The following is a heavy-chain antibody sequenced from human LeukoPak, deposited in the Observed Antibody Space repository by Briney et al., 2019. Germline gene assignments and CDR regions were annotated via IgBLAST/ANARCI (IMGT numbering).Heavy chain of an antibody. Sequence: ASVKVSCKASGYTFTGYYMHWVRQAPGQGLEWMGWINPNSGGTNYAQKFQGRVTMTRDTSISTAYMELSRLRSEDTAVYYCARPRYCSSTSCYWGYYGMDVWGKGTTVTVSS. CDR1: GYTFTGYY. D-gene: IGHD2-2*01. V-gene: IGHV1-2*02. J-gene: IGHJ6*04. CDR3: ARPRYCSSTSCYWGYYGMDV. CDR2: INPNSGGT.